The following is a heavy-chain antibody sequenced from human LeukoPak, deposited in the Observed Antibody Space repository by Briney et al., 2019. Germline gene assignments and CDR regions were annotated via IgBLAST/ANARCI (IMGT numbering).Heavy chain of an antibody. CDR1: GFNVNSYA. V-gene: IGHV3-66*02. J-gene: IGHJ5*02. CDR3: ARDRAEGKTWVEFDP. Sequence: PGGSLRLSCAASGFNVNSYAMSWVRQAPGKGLAWVSLIYSDGVTQYADSVKGRFTISRDNSKNTLYLQMNSLRDEDTAVYFCARDRAEGKTWVEFDPWGQGTLVTVSS. CDR2: IYSDGVT.